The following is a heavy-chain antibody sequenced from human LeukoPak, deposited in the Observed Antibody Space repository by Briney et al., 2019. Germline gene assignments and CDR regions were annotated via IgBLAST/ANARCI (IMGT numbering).Heavy chain of an antibody. J-gene: IGHJ6*03. CDR2: ISYDGSNK. CDR1: GFTFSTYA. D-gene: IGHD1-14*01. Sequence: GGSLSLSCAASGFTFSTYAMHWVPQAPGKGLEWVAVISYDGSNKYYTDSVKGRFTISRDNSKNTLYLQMNSLSAEDTAVYYCARVRPWVNPDYYYYYMDVWGKGTTVTVSS. V-gene: IGHV3-30*04. CDR3: ARVRPWVNPDYYYYYMDV.